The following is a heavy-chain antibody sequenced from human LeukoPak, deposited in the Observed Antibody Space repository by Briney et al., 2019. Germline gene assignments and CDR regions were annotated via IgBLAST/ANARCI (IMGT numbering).Heavy chain of an antibody. J-gene: IGHJ5*02. CDR3: ARDHAAASGWWFDP. D-gene: IGHD1-1*01. V-gene: IGHV4-31*03. CDR2: IYYSGST. Sequence: PSQTLSLTCTVSGGSISSGGYYWSWIRQHPGKGLEWIGYIYYSGSTYYDPSLKSRVTISVDTPKNQFSLKLSSVTAADTAVYYCARDHAAASGWWFDPWGQGTLVTVSS. CDR1: GGSISSGGYY.